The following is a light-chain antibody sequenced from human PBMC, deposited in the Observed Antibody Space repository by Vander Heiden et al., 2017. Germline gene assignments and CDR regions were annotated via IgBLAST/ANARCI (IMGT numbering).Light chain of an antibody. CDR3: QQHASLPPT. Sequence: MTQSPSSLAASVGDRVTIPCQASQDISNYVNWYQQKPGKAPKLLIYDASNLEAGVPSRFSGSGSGTDFTVTINSLQPEDIATYYCQQHASLPPTFGRGTKLEIK. CDR1: QDISNY. J-gene: IGKJ2*01. CDR2: DAS. V-gene: IGKV1-33*01.